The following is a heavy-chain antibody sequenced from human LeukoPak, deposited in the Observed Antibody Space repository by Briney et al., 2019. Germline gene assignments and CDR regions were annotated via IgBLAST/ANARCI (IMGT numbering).Heavy chain of an antibody. V-gene: IGHV3-74*01. Sequence: GGSLRLSCAASGFTFSSYWMHWVRQAPGKGLVWVSCINSDGSFTTYADSVKGRFTISRDNAKNMLYLQMNSLRAEDTAVYYCARVQLGVGADGWGQGTLVTVSS. J-gene: IGHJ4*02. D-gene: IGHD1-26*01. CDR2: INSDGSFT. CDR3: ARVQLGVGADG. CDR1: GFTFSSYW.